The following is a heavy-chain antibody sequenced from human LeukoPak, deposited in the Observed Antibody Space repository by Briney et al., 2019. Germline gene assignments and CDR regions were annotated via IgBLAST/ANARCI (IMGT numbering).Heavy chain of an antibody. D-gene: IGHD2-21*01. CDR1: GFTFSSYA. CDR2: ISYDGSNK. J-gene: IGHJ4*02. V-gene: IGHV3-30*04. CDR3: AKAPVTTCRGAYCYPFDY. Sequence: GGSLRLSCAASGFTFSSYAMHWVRQAPGKGLEWVAVISYDGSNKYYADSVKGRFTISRDSSKNALFLQMNRLRPEDAAVYYCAKAPVTTCRGAYCYPFDYWGQGTLVTVSS.